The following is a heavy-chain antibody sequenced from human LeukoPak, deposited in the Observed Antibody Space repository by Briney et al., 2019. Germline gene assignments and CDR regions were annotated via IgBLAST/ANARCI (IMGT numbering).Heavy chain of an antibody. CDR2: IHYSGST. CDR3: ATQGWYGHYFDY. V-gene: IGHV4-39*02. D-gene: IGHD6-19*01. CDR1: GGSIRNDNYY. J-gene: IGHJ4*02. Sequence: PSETLSLTCTVSGGSIRNDNYYWGWIRQPPGKGLEWVGSIHYSGSTYYNPSLKSRVTISIDTSKNHFSLKLSSVTAADTAVYYCATQGWYGHYFDYWGQGTLVTASS.